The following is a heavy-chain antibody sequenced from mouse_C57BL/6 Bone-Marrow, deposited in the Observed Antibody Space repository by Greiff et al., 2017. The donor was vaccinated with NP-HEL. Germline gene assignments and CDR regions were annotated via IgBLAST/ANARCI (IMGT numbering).Heavy chain of an antibody. V-gene: IGHV3-6*01. D-gene: IGHD3-2*02. CDR3: AREGDSSGYLFAY. Sequence: ESGPGLVKPSQSLSLTCSVTGYSITSGYYWNWIRQFPGNKLEWMGYISYDGSNNYNPSLKNRISITRDTSKNQFFLKLNSVTTEDTATYYCAREGDSSGYLFAYWGQGTLVTVSA. CDR2: ISYDGSN. J-gene: IGHJ3*01. CDR1: GYSITSGYY.